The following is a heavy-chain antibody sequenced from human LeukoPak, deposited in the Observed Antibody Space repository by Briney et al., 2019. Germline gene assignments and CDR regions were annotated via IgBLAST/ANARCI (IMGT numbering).Heavy chain of an antibody. Sequence: GGSLRLSCAASGFTFSDYYMSWIRQAPGKGLEGFSYINSSSSYTNYADSVKGRFTISRDNDKNSLYLQRNSLRAEDTAVYYCARDFGYDILTGYYNDWGQGTLVTVSS. CDR3: ARDFGYDILTGYYND. D-gene: IGHD3-9*01. J-gene: IGHJ4*02. V-gene: IGHV3-11*06. CDR1: GFTFSDYY. CDR2: INSSSSYT.